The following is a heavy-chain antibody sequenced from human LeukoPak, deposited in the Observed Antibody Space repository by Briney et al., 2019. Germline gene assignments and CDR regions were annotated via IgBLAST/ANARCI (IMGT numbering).Heavy chain of an antibody. CDR1: GFSFSNYV. Sequence: GGSLRLSCAASGFSFSNYVMHWVRQAPGKGLEWVAFIGYDGSKKNYADSVKGRFTISRDNSKNTLYLQMDSLRAEDTAVYYCAKDFGSGSYAIDYWGQGTLVTVSS. D-gene: IGHD3-10*01. CDR3: AKDFGSGSYAIDY. J-gene: IGHJ4*02. V-gene: IGHV3-30*02. CDR2: IGYDGSKK.